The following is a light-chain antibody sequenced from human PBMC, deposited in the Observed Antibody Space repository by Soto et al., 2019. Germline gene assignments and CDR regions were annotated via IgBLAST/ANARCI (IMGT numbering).Light chain of an antibody. Sequence: DIVMTQSPDSLAVSLGERATIDCKSSQSVLYSSNNNNFLAWYQQKPGQPPKLLIYWASTRESGVPDRFGGSGSGTDFTLTISSLQAEDVAVYYCQQYYTTPLTFGQGTKVEIK. CDR1: QSVLYSSNNNNF. J-gene: IGKJ1*01. CDR2: WAS. CDR3: QQYYTTPLT. V-gene: IGKV4-1*01.